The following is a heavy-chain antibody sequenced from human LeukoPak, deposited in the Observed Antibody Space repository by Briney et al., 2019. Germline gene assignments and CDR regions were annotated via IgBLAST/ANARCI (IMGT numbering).Heavy chain of an antibody. J-gene: IGHJ5*02. D-gene: IGHD6-6*01. V-gene: IGHV3-48*01. CDR2: ISSSSSTI. CDR1: EFTFSSYN. Sequence: PGGSLRFSCAASEFTFSSYNLNWLRQAPGKGLEWVSYISSSSSTIYYADSVKGRFTISRDNAKNSLYLQMNSLRAEDTAVYYCARRAARGRFDPWGQGTLVTVSS. CDR3: ARRAARGRFDP.